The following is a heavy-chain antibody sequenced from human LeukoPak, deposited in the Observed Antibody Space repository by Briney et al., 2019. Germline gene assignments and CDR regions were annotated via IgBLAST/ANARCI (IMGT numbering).Heavy chain of an antibody. V-gene: IGHV4-59*01. CDR2: IYYSGST. J-gene: IGHJ3*02. CDR3: ARAQYCSSTSCYRRHAFDI. CDR1: GGSISSYY. D-gene: IGHD2-2*02. Sequence: SETLSLTCTVSGGSISSYYWSWIRQPPGKGLEWIGYIYYSGSTNYNPSLKGRVTISVDTSKNQFSLKLSSVTAADTAVYYCARAQYCSSTSCYRRHAFDIWGQGTMVTVSS.